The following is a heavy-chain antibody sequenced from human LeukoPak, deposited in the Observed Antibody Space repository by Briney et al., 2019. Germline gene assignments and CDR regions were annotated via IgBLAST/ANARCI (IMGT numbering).Heavy chain of an antibody. V-gene: IGHV1-8*03. CDR1: GYTFTSYD. Sequence: ASVKVSCKASGYTFTSYDINWVRQATGQGLEWMGWMNPNSGNTGYAQKFQGRVTITRNTSISTAYMELSSLRSEDTAVYYCARLGYSYGLYYYYYYYMDVWGKGTTVTVSS. CDR2: MNPNSGNT. J-gene: IGHJ6*03. D-gene: IGHD5-18*01. CDR3: ARLGYSYGLYYYYYYYMDV.